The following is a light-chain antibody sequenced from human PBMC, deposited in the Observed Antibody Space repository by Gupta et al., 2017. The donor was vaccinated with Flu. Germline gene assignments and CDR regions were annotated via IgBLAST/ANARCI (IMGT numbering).Light chain of an antibody. V-gene: IGKV3-20*01. CDR2: GAS. J-gene: IGKJ1*01. Sequence: TLSLSPGEGATLSCRASQTISSSYLAWYQQKPGQAPRLLIYGASSRATGVPDRFSGSGSGTDFTLTISRLEPGDFAVYYCQQYGSSPPRTFGQGTKVEIK. CDR1: QTISSSY. CDR3: QQYGSSPPRT.